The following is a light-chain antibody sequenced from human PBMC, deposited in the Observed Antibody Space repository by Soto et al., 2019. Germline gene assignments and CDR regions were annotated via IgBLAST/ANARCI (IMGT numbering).Light chain of an antibody. CDR2: SNN. CDR1: NSNIRSST. V-gene: IGLV1-44*01. CDR3: AVWDDSLNGYV. J-gene: IGLJ1*01. Sequence: QSVLTQPPSASGTPGQRVTISCSGSNSNIRSSTVNWYQQLPGTAPKLLIYSNNQRPSGVPDRFSGSKSGTSASLAISGLQSEDEADYYCAVWDDSLNGYVFGTGTKVTVL.